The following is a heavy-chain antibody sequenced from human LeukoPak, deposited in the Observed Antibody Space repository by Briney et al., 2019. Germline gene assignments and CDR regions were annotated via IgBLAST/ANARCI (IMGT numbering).Heavy chain of an antibody. J-gene: IGHJ4*02. CDR3: ARDVGFGEFDY. Sequence: ASVKVSCKPSGYTFTVYYIHWVRQAPRQGLEWMGWINPNSGGTNYAQKFQGRVTMTRDTSISTAYMELSRLRSDDTAVYYCARDVGFGEFDYWGQGTLVTVSS. V-gene: IGHV1-2*02. D-gene: IGHD3-10*01. CDR1: GYTFTVYY. CDR2: INPNSGGT.